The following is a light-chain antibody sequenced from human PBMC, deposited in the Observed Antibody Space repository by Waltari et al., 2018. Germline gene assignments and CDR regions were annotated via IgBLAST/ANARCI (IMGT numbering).Light chain of an antibody. CDR2: VAS. V-gene: IGKV3-11*01. CDR3: QRRAGLPLYS. Sequence: ELVLTQSPDTLSLSPGARATLSCRASQSVGGYLAWYQHKPGPAPRLLISVASDGTTRIPARVGGSGSGTDFTLAFSGLGPEDFADYYFQRRAGLPLYSFGQGTRREI. CDR1: QSVGGY. J-gene: IGKJ2*01.